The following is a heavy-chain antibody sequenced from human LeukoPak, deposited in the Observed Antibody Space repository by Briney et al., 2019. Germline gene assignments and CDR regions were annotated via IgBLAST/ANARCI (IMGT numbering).Heavy chain of an antibody. D-gene: IGHD3-10*01. J-gene: IGHJ5*02. CDR1: GYTFTSYG. Sequence: ALVKVSCKASGYTFTSYGISWVRQAPGQGLEWMGWISAYNGNTNYAQKLQGRVTMTTDTSTSTAYMELRSLRSDDTAVYYCARDYYGSGSYYNANWFDPWGQGTLVTVSS. CDR2: ISAYNGNT. V-gene: IGHV1-18*01. CDR3: ARDYYGSGSYYNANWFDP.